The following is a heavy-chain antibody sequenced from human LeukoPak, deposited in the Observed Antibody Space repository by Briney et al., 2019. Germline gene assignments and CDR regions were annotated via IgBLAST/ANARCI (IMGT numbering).Heavy chain of an antibody. V-gene: IGHV3-7*01. CDR1: GFTFSSYW. D-gene: IGHD3-10*01. J-gene: IGHJ5*02. Sequence: GESLRLSCAASGFTFSSYWMSWVRQAPGKGLERGANIKQDGSEKYYVDSVKGRFTISRDNAKNSLYLQMNSLRAEDTAVYYCARDELRNWFDPWGQGTLVTVSS. CDR2: IKQDGSEK. CDR3: ARDELRNWFDP.